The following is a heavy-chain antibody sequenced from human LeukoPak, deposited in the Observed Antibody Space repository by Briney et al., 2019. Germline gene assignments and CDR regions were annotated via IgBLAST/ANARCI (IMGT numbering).Heavy chain of an antibody. J-gene: IGHJ2*01. V-gene: IGHV3-7*01. Sequence: PGGSLRLSCAASGFTFSSYWMNWVRQAPGKGLGWVANIKQDGSEKNYVDFVKGRFTTSRDNAKNSLDLQMNSLRAADTAMYYCARARGDGYQWYFDLWGRGTLVTVSS. CDR3: ARARGDGYQWYFDL. CDR2: IKQDGSEK. D-gene: IGHD5-24*01. CDR1: GFTFSSYW.